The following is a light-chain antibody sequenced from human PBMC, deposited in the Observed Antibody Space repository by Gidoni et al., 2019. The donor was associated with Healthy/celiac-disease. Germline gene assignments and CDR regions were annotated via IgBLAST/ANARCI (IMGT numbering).Light chain of an antibody. J-gene: IGKJ3*01. CDR2: GAS. CDR1: QSVSSN. V-gene: IGKV3-15*01. CDR3: QQYNNWPPFT. Sequence: IVMTQSPATLSVSPGERATLSCRASQSVSSNLAWYQQKPGQAPRLLIYGASTRATGIPARFSGSGSGTEFTLTISSLQSEDFAVYYCQQYNNWPPFTFGPXTKVDIK.